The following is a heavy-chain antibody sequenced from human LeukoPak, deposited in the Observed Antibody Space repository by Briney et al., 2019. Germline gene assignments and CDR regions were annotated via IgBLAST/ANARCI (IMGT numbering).Heavy chain of an antibody. CDR2: IYWDDDK. CDR1: GFSLSTRGVG. CDR3: AHNSAGYDYVWGSYRGFGLMNDAFDI. D-gene: IGHD3-16*02. J-gene: IGHJ3*02. Sequence: GSGPTLVNPTQTLTLTCTFSGFSLSTRGVGVGWIRQPPGKALEWLALIYWDDDKRYSPSLKSRLTITKDTSKNQVVLTMTNMDPVDTATYYCAHNSAGYDYVWGSYRGFGLMNDAFDIWGQGTMVTVSS. V-gene: IGHV2-5*02.